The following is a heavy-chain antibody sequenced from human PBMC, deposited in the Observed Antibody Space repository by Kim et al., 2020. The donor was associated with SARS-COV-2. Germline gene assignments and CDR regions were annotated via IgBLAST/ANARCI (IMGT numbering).Heavy chain of an antibody. Sequence: STNYAAYVKGRFTISRDNAKNTLYLQMNSLRAEDTAVYYCARGSGSYSYYWGQGTLVTVSS. D-gene: IGHD1-26*01. V-gene: IGHV3-74*01. CDR2: ST. J-gene: IGHJ4*02. CDR3: ARGSGSYSYY.